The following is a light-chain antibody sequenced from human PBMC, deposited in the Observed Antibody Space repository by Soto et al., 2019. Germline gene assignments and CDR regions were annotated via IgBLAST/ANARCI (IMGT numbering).Light chain of an antibody. V-gene: IGKV1-9*01. CDR1: QGISSN. J-gene: IGKJ1*01. Sequence: IQLTPSPSSLSASVVDRVTITCRASQGISSNLAWYQQKPGKVPKLLISAASTLQSGVPSRLSGSGSGTEFTLTISSLQPDDFATYYCQQYNSYSWTFGQGTKVDIK. CDR3: QQYNSYSWT. CDR2: AAS.